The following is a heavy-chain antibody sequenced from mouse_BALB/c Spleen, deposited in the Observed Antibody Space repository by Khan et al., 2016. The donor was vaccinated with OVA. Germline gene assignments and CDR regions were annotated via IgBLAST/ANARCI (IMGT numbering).Heavy chain of an antibody. V-gene: IGHV2-6-4*01. J-gene: IGHJ4*01. CDR2: IWGGGGT. D-gene: IGHD2-14*01. CDR1: GFSLSRYN. Sequence: QVQLKESGPGLVSPSQSLSITCTVSGFSLSRYNIHWVRQPPGKGLEWLGMIWGGGGTDYNSTLKSRLSISKDNSKSQVFLKMNSLQTDDTAMYYCARPYYRYYGYYSMDYWGKGTSVTVSS. CDR3: ARPYYRYYGYYSMDY.